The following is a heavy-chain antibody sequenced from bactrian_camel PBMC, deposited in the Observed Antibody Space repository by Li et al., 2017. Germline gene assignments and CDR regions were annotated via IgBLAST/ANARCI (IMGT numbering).Heavy chain of an antibody. V-gene: IGHV3S54*01. Sequence: QLVESGGGSVQAGGSLNLTCVYIDSSYCMGWFRQAPGKEREAIAAYYTAGSDKYHSDSVMGRFTISENNAKNTLYLQMNSLKPEDTATYYCAAHPFCGGDASYTARFKHAGQGTQVTVS. J-gene: IGHJ4*01. CDR2: YYTAGSDK. D-gene: IGHD1*01. CDR1: YIDSSYC.